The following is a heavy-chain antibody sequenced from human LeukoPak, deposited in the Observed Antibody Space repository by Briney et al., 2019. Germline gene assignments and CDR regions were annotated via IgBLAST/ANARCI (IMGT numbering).Heavy chain of an antibody. CDR1: GYTFTSYG. CDR3: ARAGTWSYDYVWGSYRYNFDY. J-gene: IGHJ4*02. V-gene: IGHV1-18*01. Sequence: ASVKVSCKASGYTFTSYGISWVRQAPGQGLEWMGWISAYNDNTNYAQKLQGRVTMTTDTSTSTAYMELRSLRSDDTAVYYCARAGTWSYDYVWGSYRYNFDYWGQGTLVTVSS. CDR2: ISAYNDNT. D-gene: IGHD3-16*02.